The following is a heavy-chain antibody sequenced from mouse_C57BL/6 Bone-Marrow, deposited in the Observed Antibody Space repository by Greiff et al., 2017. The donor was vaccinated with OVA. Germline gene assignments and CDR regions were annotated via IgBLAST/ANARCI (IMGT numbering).Heavy chain of an antibody. CDR1: GYSITSDY. J-gene: IGHJ1*03. V-gene: IGHV3-8*01. D-gene: IGHD1-1*01. CDR2: ISYSGST. Sequence: EVKLVESGPGLAKPSQTLSLTCSVTGYSITSDYWNWIRKFPGNKLEYMGDISYSGSTYYNPSLKSRISITRDTSKNQYYLQLNSVPTEDTATYYCARYSYYGSSYWYFDVWGTGTTVTVSS. CDR3: ARYSYYGSSYWYFDV.